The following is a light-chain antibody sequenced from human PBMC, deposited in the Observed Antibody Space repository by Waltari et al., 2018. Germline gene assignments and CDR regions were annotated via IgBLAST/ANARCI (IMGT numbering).Light chain of an antibody. CDR2: GGS. CDR1: QSVSSN. V-gene: IGKV3-15*01. CDR3: QQYNNWQT. J-gene: IGKJ1*01. Sequence: EIVMTQSPATLSVSPGERATPSCRASQSVSSNLAWYQQKPGQAPRPLIYGGSTRATGIPARCRGSGSGTEFTLTISSLQSEDFAVYYCQQYNNWQTFGQGTKVEIK.